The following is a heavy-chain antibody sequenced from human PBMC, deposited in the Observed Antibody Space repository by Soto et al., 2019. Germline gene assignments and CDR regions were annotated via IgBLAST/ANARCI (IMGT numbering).Heavy chain of an antibody. Sequence: LETLSLTCTVSGGSISSSNYYWGWIRQPPGKGLEWIASIYYGGSTYYNPSLKSRVTISVDTSKNQFSLKLSSVTAADTAVYYCVRQEEYNYGLSYFEYWGQGTLVTVSS. V-gene: IGHV4-39*01. CDR3: VRQEEYNYGLSYFEY. CDR1: GGSISSSNYY. J-gene: IGHJ4*02. D-gene: IGHD5-18*01. CDR2: IYYGGST.